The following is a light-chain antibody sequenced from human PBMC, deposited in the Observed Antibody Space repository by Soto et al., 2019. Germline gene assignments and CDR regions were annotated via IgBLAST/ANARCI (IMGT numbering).Light chain of an antibody. CDR1: QRVSSSY. CDR2: GAS. J-gene: IGKJ2*01. V-gene: IGKV3-20*01. Sequence: EIVLTQSPDTLSLSPGERATLSCRASQRVSSSYLAWYQQKPGQAPRLLIYGASSRATGIPDRFSGSGSGTDFTLPISRLEPEDFAVYYCQQYGSSPLTFGHGTKLQIK. CDR3: QQYGSSPLT.